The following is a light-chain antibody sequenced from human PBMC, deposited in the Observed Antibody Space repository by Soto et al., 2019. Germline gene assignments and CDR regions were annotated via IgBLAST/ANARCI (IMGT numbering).Light chain of an antibody. CDR3: HQPYITLYS. Sequence: DIQMTQSPSSLSASVGDRVTITCRASQSISNHFNWYQQKPGKAPKLLINDASSLQSGVPSRVSGSGSGTDFTINITSLQPEHLETYRCHQPYITLYSFGHGT. V-gene: IGKV1-39*01. J-gene: IGKJ2*03. CDR2: DAS. CDR1: QSISNH.